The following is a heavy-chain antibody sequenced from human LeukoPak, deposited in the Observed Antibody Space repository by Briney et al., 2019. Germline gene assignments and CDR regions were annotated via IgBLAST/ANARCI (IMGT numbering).Heavy chain of an antibody. CDR3: ASKRWLQSSFDY. Sequence: GGSLRLSCAASGFTFSDYYMSWVRQAPGKGLVWVSRINSNGSSTSYADSVKGRFTISRDNAKNTLYLQMNSLRAEDTAVYYCASKRWLQSSFDYWGQGTMVTVSS. J-gene: IGHJ4*02. CDR2: INSNGSST. CDR1: GFTFSDYY. V-gene: IGHV3-74*01. D-gene: IGHD5-24*01.